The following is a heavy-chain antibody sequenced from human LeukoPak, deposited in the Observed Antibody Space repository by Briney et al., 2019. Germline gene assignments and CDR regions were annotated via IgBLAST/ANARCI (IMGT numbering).Heavy chain of an antibody. J-gene: IGHJ4*02. V-gene: IGHV1-8*03. D-gene: IGHD6-13*01. Sequence: ASVKVSCKASGYTFTSYDINWVRQATGQGLEWMGWMNPNSGNTGYAQKFQGRVTITRNTSISTAYMELSSLRSEDTAVYYCARRGLAAAGIDYWGQGTLVTVSS. CDR3: ARRGLAAAGIDY. CDR1: GYTFTSYD. CDR2: MNPNSGNT.